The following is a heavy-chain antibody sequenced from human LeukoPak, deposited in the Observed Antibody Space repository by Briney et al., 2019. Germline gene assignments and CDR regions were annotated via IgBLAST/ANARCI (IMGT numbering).Heavy chain of an antibody. V-gene: IGHV4-4*07. J-gene: IGHJ6*03. CDR3: ASATKPQLDYLGTSYYYYYMDV. CDR1: GGSISSDY. CDR2: IFTSGSS. Sequence: SETLSLTCTVSGGSISSDYWTWMRQPAGKGMEWNGRIFTSGSSNYHPSLKSRVTMSVDTSKNQFSLKLTSVTAADTALYYCASATKPQLDYLGTSYYYYYMDVWGKGTTVTVSS. D-gene: IGHD2-2*01.